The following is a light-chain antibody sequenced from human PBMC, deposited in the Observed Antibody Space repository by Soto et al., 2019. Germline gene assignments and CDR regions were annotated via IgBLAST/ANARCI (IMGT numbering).Light chain of an antibody. Sequence: QSVLTQPRSVSGSPGQSVTISCTGTSSDVGGYNYVSWYQQHPGKAPKLMIYDVNKRPSGVPDRFSGSKSGSTASLTISGLQSEDEADYFCCSYAGTYTYVFXTGTKVTVL. CDR1: SSDVGGYNY. CDR3: CSYAGTYTYV. CDR2: DVN. J-gene: IGLJ1*01. V-gene: IGLV2-11*01.